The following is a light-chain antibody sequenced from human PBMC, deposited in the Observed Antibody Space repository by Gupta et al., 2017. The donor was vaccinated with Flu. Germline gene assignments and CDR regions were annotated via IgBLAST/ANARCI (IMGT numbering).Light chain of an antibody. V-gene: IGLV2-11*01. Sequence: QSAPTQPRSVSGSPGQSVTISCPGTSNDVGVYTCVSWYEQRPGKAHNLILYAVTERPSGVPDRVSFSKSGNTASPTITGRQADDGADDDYSSHAGRSSGTWVFGTGTTVTVL. CDR3: SSHAGRSSGTWV. J-gene: IGLJ3*02. CDR2: AVT. CDR1: SNDVGVYTC.